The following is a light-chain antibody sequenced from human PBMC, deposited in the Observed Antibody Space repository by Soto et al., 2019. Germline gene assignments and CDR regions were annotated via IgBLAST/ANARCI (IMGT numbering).Light chain of an antibody. CDR2: EVV. CDR1: KNDIGVYDF. CDR3: ESYAGSNTYV. Sequence: QSALTQPPSASGSPGQSVTISCTGTKNDIGVYDFVSWYQHHPGKAPRVIIYEVVQRPSGVPDRFSGSKSGNTASLTVSGLQAADEADYFCESYAGSNTYVFGSGTKVTVL. V-gene: IGLV2-8*01. J-gene: IGLJ1*01.